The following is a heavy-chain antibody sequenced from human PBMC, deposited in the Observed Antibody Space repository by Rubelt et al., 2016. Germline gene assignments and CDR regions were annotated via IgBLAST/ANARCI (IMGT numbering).Heavy chain of an antibody. D-gene: IGHD3-22*01. CDR2: YDGDT. V-gene: IGHV1-18*01. J-gene: IGHJ4*02. CDR3: ARDRFDSSYFDY. Sequence: YDGDTNYAQKLQGRVTMTTDTSTSTAYMELRSLRSDDTAVYYRARDRFDSSYFDYWGQGTLVTVSS.